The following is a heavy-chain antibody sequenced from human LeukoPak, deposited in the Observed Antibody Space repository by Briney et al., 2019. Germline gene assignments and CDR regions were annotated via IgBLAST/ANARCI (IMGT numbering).Heavy chain of an antibody. Sequence: ASVTVSCKASGYTFTSYGISWVRQAPGQGLEWMGWISAYNGNTNYAQKLQGRVTMTTDTSTSTAYMELRSLRSDDTAVYYCAGGRGTMVRGPLVDYWGQGTLVTVSS. D-gene: IGHD3-10*01. V-gene: IGHV1-18*04. CDR2: ISAYNGNT. J-gene: IGHJ4*02. CDR1: GYTFTSYG. CDR3: AGGRGTMVRGPLVDY.